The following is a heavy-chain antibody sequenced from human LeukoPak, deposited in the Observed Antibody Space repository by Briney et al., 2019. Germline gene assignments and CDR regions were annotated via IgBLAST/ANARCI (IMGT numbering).Heavy chain of an antibody. CDR3: AKERGGDPGRYFDY. J-gene: IGHJ4*02. Sequence: GSGGSQRLSCAASGFIFDDYGMSGVRQAPGKGLEWVSGFNWNGGSTGYADSVKGRFTISRDNSKNSLYLQMNSLRIEDTALYYCAKERGGDPGRYFDYWGQGNLVTVSS. CDR1: GFIFDDYG. V-gene: IGHV3-20*04. CDR2: FNWNGGST. D-gene: IGHD1-14*01.